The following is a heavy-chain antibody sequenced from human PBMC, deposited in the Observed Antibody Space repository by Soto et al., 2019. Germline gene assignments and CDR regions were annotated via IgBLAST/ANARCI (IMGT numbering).Heavy chain of an antibody. D-gene: IGHD2-2*03. CDR2: FYPGDSTS. CDR1: GYSFISYW. Sequence: GESLKISCKTSGYSFISYWVAWVRQKPGKGLEWMGTFYPGDSTSTYSPSFQGQVTISVDKSISTAYLHLSSLKASDTAMYYCARIIGYCRNNDCSWTFDIWGQGKTVTVSS. CDR3: ARIIGYCRNNDCSWTFDI. V-gene: IGHV5-51*01. J-gene: IGHJ3*02.